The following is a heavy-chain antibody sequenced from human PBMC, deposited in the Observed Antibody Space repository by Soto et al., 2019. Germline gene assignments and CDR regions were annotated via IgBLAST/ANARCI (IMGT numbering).Heavy chain of an antibody. Sequence: QVQLVQSGAEVKKPGASVKVSCKASGYTFTSYNIHWVRQAPGQGLEWVGMINPRGFFKTYAQKLRGRVTMTGDTSTRVVYMELTHLRSEDKAVYSCARSAGRFGELFWFYPWGQGTLVSVSS. V-gene: IGHV1-46*01. CDR1: GYTFTSYN. CDR3: ARSAGRFGELFWFYP. CDR2: INPRGFFK. J-gene: IGHJ5*02. D-gene: IGHD3-10*01.